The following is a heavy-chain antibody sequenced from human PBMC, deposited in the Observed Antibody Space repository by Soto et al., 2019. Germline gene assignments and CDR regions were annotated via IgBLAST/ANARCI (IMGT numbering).Heavy chain of an antibody. D-gene: IGHD2-15*01. CDR1: GYTFSNYW. CDR3: TGRESGYYSGGTFSVLAY. Sequence: GESLKISCRGSGYTFSNYWITWVRQMTGKGLEWMGRIDPSDSYTTYSPSFHGHVTFSVDKSISAAYLQWSSLEASDTAIYYCTGRESGYYSGGTFSVLAYWGQGTQVTVSS. CDR2: IDPSDSYT. J-gene: IGHJ4*02. V-gene: IGHV5-10-1*01.